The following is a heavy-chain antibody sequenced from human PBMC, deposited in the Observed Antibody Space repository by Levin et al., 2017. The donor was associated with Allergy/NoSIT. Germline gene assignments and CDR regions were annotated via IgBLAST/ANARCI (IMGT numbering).Heavy chain of an antibody. CDR1: GFTFDDYA. CDR3: AKDGVSGSYSGTEYFQH. Sequence: GGSLRLSCAASGFTFDDYAMHWVRQAPGKGLEWVSGISWNSGSIGYADSVKGRFTISRDNAKNSLYLQMNSLRAEDTALYYCAKDGVSGSYSGTEYFQHWGQGTLVTVSS. D-gene: IGHD1-26*01. CDR2: ISWNSGSI. J-gene: IGHJ1*01. V-gene: IGHV3-9*01.